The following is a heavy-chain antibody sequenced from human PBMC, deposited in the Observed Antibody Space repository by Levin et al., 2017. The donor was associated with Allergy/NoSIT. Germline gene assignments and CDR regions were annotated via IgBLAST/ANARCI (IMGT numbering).Heavy chain of an antibody. CDR3: TRLKFGDSPYNWFDP. V-gene: IGHV3-73*01. J-gene: IGHJ5*02. Sequence: PGGSLRLSCAASGFTFSGSAMHWVRQASGKGLEWVGRIRSKANNYATAYAVSVKGRFTISRDDSKNTAHLQMNSLKTEDTAVYYCTRLKFGDSPYNWFDPWGQGTQVTVSS. CDR2: IRSKANNYAT. D-gene: IGHD4-17*01. CDR1: GFTFSGSA.